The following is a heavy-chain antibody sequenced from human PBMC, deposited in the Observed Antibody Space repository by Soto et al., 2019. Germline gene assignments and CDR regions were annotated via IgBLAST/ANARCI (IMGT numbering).Heavy chain of an antibody. D-gene: IGHD3-10*01. CDR2: INPSGGST. J-gene: IGHJ6*03. CDR1: GYTFTSYY. CDR3: ARDEGYYYGSGSYGYYYMDV. Sequence: QVQLVQSGAEVKKPGASVKVSCKASGYTFTSYYMHWVRQAPGQGLEWMGIINPSGGSTSYAQKLQGRVTMTMDTFTITVYMELISLRSEDTAVYYCARDEGYYYGSGSYGYYYMDVWGKGTTVTVSS. V-gene: IGHV1-46*03.